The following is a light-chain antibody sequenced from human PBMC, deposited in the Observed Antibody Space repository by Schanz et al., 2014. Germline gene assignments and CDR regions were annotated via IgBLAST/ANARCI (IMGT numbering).Light chain of an antibody. J-gene: IGLJ1*01. Sequence: QSVLTQPPSASGTPGQRVTISCSGSTSNVGSYTVNWYQQLPGTAPKLLIYRNDQRPSGVPDRFSGSKSGTSASLAISGLQSEDEADYYCSSYAGSKSYVFGTGTKLTVL. CDR2: RND. V-gene: IGLV1-44*01. CDR1: TSNVGSYT. CDR3: SSYAGSKSYV.